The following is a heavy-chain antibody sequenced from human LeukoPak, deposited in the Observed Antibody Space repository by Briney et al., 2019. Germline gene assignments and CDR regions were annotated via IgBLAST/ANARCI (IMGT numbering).Heavy chain of an antibody. D-gene: IGHD3-16*02. CDR3: ARWGYYDYVWGSYRYTGSGDDY. J-gene: IGHJ4*02. Sequence: ASVKVSCKASGYTFTSYGISWVRQAPGQGLEWMGWISAYNGNTNYAQKLQGRVTMTTDTSTSTACMELRSLRSDDTAVYYCARWGYYDYVWGSYRYTGSGDDYWGQGTLVTVSS. CDR2: ISAYNGNT. CDR1: GYTFTSYG. V-gene: IGHV1-18*01.